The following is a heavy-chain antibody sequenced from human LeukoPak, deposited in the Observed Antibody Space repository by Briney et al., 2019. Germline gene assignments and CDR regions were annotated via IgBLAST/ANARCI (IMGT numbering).Heavy chain of an antibody. Sequence: ASVKVSCKASGYTFTSYYMHWVRQAPGQGLEWMGIINPSGGSTSYAQKFQGRVTMTRDMTTSTVYMELSSLRAEDTAVYYCAKDGDFDWLLSHGIDYWGQGTLVTVSS. D-gene: IGHD3-9*01. V-gene: IGHV1-46*01. J-gene: IGHJ4*02. CDR1: GYTFTSYY. CDR3: AKDGDFDWLLSHGIDY. CDR2: INPSGGST.